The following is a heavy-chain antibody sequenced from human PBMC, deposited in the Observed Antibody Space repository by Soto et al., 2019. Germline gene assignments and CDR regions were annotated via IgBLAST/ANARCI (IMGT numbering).Heavy chain of an antibody. CDR1: GFTFDDYA. V-gene: IGHV3-9*01. J-gene: IGHJ5*02. CDR2: ISWNSGSI. CDR3: AKAPHVLQWLGPNWFDP. D-gene: IGHD6-19*01. Sequence: PGGSLRLSCAASGFTFDDYAMHWVRQAPGKGLEWVSGISWNSGSIGYADSVKGRFTISRDNAKNSLYLQMNSLRAEDTALYYCAKAPHVLQWLGPNWFDPWGQGTLVTVSS.